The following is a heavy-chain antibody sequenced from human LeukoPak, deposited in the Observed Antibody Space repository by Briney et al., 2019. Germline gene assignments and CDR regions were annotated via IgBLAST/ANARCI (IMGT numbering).Heavy chain of an antibody. CDR2: INPNSGGT. CDR3: ARVGSSGWYVHPTLDY. Sequence: ASVKVSCKASGYTFTGYYMHWVRQAPGQGLEWMGWINPNSGGTNYAQKFRGRVTVTRDTSISTAYMELSRLRSDDTAVYYCARVGSSGWYVHPTLDYWGQGTLVTVSS. D-gene: IGHD6-19*01. CDR1: GYTFTGYY. J-gene: IGHJ4*02. V-gene: IGHV1-2*02.